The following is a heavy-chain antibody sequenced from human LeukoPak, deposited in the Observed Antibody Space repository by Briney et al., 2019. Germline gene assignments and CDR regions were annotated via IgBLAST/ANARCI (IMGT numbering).Heavy chain of an antibody. D-gene: IGHD1-1*01. CDR1: GFTFDDYA. CDR2: ISWNSGSI. V-gene: IGHV3-9*01. J-gene: IGHJ3*02. CDR3: ARSENWNDVRAFDI. Sequence: GGSLRLSCAASGFTFDDYAMHWVRQAPGKGLEWVSGISWNSGSIGYADSVKGRFTISRDNAKNSLYLQMNSLRAEDTALYYCARSENWNDVRAFDIWGQGTMVTVSS.